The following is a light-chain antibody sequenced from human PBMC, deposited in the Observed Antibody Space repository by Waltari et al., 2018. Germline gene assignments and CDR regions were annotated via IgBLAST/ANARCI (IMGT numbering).Light chain of an antibody. CDR3: QQYDNLPV. CDR1: QDISNY. J-gene: IGKJ3*01. CDR2: DAS. Sequence: DFQMTQSPSSLSASVGDRVTITCQASQDISNYLNWYQHKPGKAPKLLIYDASNLETGVPSRCSGSGSGTDFTFTISSLQPEDIATYYCQQYDNLPVFGPGTKVDIK. V-gene: IGKV1-33*01.